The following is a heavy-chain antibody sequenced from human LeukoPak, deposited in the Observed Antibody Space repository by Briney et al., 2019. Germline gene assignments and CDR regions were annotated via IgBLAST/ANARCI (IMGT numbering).Heavy chain of an antibody. Sequence: SETLSLTCTVSGGSISSYYWSWLRQPAGKGLEWIGRIYTSGSTNYNPSLKSRVTMSVGTSKDQFSLKLSSVTAADTAVYYCARDVNYYDSSGYSIRFDPWGRGTLVTVSS. V-gene: IGHV4-4*07. D-gene: IGHD3-22*01. CDR2: IYTSGST. J-gene: IGHJ5*02. CDR3: ARDVNYYDSSGYSIRFDP. CDR1: GGSISSYY.